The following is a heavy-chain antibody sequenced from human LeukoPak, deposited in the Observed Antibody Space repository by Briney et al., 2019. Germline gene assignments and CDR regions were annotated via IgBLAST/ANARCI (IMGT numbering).Heavy chain of an antibody. D-gene: IGHD3-3*01. V-gene: IGHV4-34*01. CDR1: GGSFSGYY. CDR2: INHSGST. J-gene: IGHJ5*02. CDR3: ARHPSDFWSGYSVEGFDP. Sequence: KASEALSLTCAVYGGSFSGYYWSGLRQPPGKGLEWIGEINHSGSTNYNPSLKSRVTISVDTSKNQFSLRLTSVTAADTAVYSCARHPSDFWSGYSVEGFDPWGPGTLVTVSS.